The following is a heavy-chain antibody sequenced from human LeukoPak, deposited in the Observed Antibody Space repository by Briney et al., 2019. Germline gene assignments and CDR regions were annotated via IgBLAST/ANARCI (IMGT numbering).Heavy chain of an antibody. V-gene: IGHV3-33*06. J-gene: IGHJ3*02. Sequence: PGRSLRLSCAATGFTFSTYGMHWVRQAPGKGLEWVAVIWSDGNNKFYADSVKGRFTFSRDNSRHTLSLQMNSLRAEDTAVYYCVKERGPFDAFDIWGQGTMVTVSS. CDR1: GFTFSTYG. CDR3: VKERGPFDAFDI. CDR2: IWSDGNNK.